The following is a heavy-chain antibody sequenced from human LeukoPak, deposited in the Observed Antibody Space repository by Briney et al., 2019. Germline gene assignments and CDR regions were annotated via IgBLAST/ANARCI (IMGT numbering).Heavy chain of an antibody. J-gene: IGHJ4*02. Sequence: GGSLRLSCAASGFTFSSYWMHWVRQAPGKGLVCVSRINSDGSSTSYADSVKGRFTISRDNAKDTLYLQMNSLRAEDTAVYYCARVDGYSYGYGIDYWGQGTLVTVSS. V-gene: IGHV3-74*01. CDR1: GFTFSSYW. CDR3: ARVDGYSYGYGIDY. D-gene: IGHD5-18*01. CDR2: INSDGSST.